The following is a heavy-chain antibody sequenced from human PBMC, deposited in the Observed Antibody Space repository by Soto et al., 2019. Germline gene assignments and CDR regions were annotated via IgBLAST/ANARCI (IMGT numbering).Heavy chain of an antibody. Sequence: GGSLRLSCAASGFTFSSYEMNWVRQAPGKGLEWVSYISSSGSTLYYADSVKGRFTISRDNAKNSLYLQMNSLRAEDTAVYYCAREVGYYDSSGYYEKGSYGMDVWGQGTTVTVSS. D-gene: IGHD3-22*01. CDR2: ISSSGSTL. V-gene: IGHV3-48*03. CDR1: GFTFSSYE. J-gene: IGHJ6*02. CDR3: AREVGYYDSSGYYEKGSYGMDV.